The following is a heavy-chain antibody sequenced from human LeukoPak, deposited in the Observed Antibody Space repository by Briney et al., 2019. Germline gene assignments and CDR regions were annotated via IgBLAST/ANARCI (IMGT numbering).Heavy chain of an antibody. D-gene: IGHD3-22*01. J-gene: IGHJ4*02. CDR2: INPNSGGT. CDR3: ATVGYDSSGYYSIITAFDY. V-gene: IGHV1-2*02. Sequence: ASVKVSCKASGYTFTGYYMHWVRQAPGQGLECMGWINPNSGGTNYAQKFQGRVTMTEDTSTDTAYMELSSLRSEDTAVYYCATVGYDSSGYYSIITAFDYWGQGTLVTVSS. CDR1: GYTFTGYY.